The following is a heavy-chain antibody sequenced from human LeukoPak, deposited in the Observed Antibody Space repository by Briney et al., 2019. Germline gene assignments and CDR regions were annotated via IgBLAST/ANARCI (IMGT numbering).Heavy chain of an antibody. CDR3: ARVGRGNTYGYGDY. CDR2: FYNGINA. Sequence: PGGSLRLSCAATGLTVSSNYMSWVRQAPGKGLEWVSVFYNGINAYYADSVKGRFTTSRDNSKNTLYLQMNSLRGEDTAVYFCARVGRGNTYGYGDYWGQGTLVTVSS. CDR1: GLTVSSNY. D-gene: IGHD5-18*01. J-gene: IGHJ4*02. V-gene: IGHV3-66*01.